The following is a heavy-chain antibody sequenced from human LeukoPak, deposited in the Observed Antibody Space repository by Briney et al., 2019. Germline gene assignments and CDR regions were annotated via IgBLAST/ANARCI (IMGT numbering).Heavy chain of an antibody. V-gene: IGHV4-39*01. CDR2: IYYSGST. Sequence: SETLSLTCTVSGGSISSSSYYWGWIRQPPGKGLEWIGSIYYSGSTYYNPSLKSRVTISVDTSKNQFSLKLSSVTAADTAVYYCARSNNYYGSGSYYGLSTYYFDYWGQGTLVTVSS. J-gene: IGHJ4*02. D-gene: IGHD3-10*01. CDR1: GGSISSSSYY. CDR3: ARSNNYYGSGSYYGLSTYYFDY.